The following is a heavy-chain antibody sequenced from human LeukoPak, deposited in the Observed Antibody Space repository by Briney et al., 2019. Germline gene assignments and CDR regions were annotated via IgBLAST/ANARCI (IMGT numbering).Heavy chain of an antibody. CDR3: ARDGSSSTSYYYYYYGMDV. V-gene: IGHV3-33*01. CDR2: IWYDGSKT. D-gene: IGHD2-2*01. CDR1: GFTFSNYG. Sequence: GRSLRLSCAASGFTFSNYGMHWVRQAPGKGLEWVAVIWYDGSKTYYVDSVKGRFTISRDNAKNSLYLQMNSLRAEDTAVYYCARDGSSSTSYYYYYYGMDVWGQGTTVTVSS. J-gene: IGHJ6*02.